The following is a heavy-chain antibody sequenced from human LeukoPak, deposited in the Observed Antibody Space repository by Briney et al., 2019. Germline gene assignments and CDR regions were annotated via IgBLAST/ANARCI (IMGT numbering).Heavy chain of an antibody. J-gene: IGHJ4*02. CDR1: GYTFTSYG. Sequence: GASVKVSCKASGYTFTSYGISWVRQAPGQGLEWMGWISAYNGNTKYAQKLQGRVTMTTDTSTSTAYMELRSLRSDDTAVYYCAKVHCISTNCNHIWTYFDYWGQGTLVTVSS. D-gene: IGHD2-2*01. V-gene: IGHV1-18*01. CDR3: AKVHCISTNCNHIWTYFDY. CDR2: ISAYNGNT.